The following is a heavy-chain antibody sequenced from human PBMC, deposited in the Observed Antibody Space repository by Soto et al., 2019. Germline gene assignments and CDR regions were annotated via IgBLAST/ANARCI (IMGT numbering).Heavy chain of an antibody. D-gene: IGHD3-3*01. CDR2: IIPIFGTA. J-gene: IGHJ6*02. Sequence: AASVKVSCKASGGTFSSYAISWVRQAPGQGLEWMGGIIPIFGTANYAQKFQGRVTITADESTSTAYMEMSSLRSEDTAVYYCARDLRRSITIFGVVTDYYYYGMDVWGQGTTVTVSS. CDR3: ARDLRRSITIFGVVTDYYYYGMDV. CDR1: GGTFSSYA. V-gene: IGHV1-69*13.